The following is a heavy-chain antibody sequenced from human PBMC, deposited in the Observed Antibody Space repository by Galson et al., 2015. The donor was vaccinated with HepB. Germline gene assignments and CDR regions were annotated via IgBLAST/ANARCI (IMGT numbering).Heavy chain of an antibody. CDR3: ASGRGARYFDWILAGY. CDR2: IKQDGSEK. V-gene: IGHV3-7*01. D-gene: IGHD3-9*01. CDR1: GFSFSSYW. Sequence: SLRLSCAASGFSFSSYWMTWVRQAPGKGLEWVANIKQDGSEKHYGDSVKGRFTISRDNSKNTLYLQMNSLRAGDTAVYYCASGRGARYFDWILAGYWGQGTLVTVSS. J-gene: IGHJ4*02.